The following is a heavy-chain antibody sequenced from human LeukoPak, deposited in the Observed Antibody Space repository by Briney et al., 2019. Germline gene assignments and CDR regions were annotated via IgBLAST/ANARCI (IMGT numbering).Heavy chain of an antibody. V-gene: IGHV1-24*01. CDR3: AADRGDYSGSYWTAFDI. CDR1: EYTLTELS. Sequence: GASVKVSCKVSEYTLTELSMHWVRQAPGKGLEWLGGFDPEDGEFIYAQKFQGRVTMSDDTSTDTAYMELGSLRFDDTAVYYCAADRGDYSGSYWTAFDIWGQGTMVTVSS. D-gene: IGHD1-26*01. J-gene: IGHJ3*02. CDR2: FDPEDGEF.